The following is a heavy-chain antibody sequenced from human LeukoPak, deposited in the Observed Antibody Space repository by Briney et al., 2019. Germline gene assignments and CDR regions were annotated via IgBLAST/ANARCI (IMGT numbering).Heavy chain of an antibody. Sequence: ASVTVSXKVSGYTITELSMHWVRQAPGKGLEWIGGFDPEDGETIYAQKFQGRVTMTEDTSTDTAYMELSSLRSEDTAVYYCATVQRPIYGSGSYNFVYWGQGTLVTVSS. D-gene: IGHD3-10*01. J-gene: IGHJ4*02. V-gene: IGHV1-24*01. CDR3: ATVQRPIYGSGSYNFVY. CDR1: GYTITELS. CDR2: FDPEDGET.